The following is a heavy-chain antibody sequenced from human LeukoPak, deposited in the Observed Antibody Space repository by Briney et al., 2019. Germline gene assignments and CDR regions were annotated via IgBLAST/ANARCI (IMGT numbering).Heavy chain of an antibody. Sequence: ASVKVSCKASGYTFTSYGISWVRQAPGQGLEWMGWISAYNGNTNYAQKLQGRVTTTTDTSTSTAYMELRSLRSEDTAVYYCARDFGMSTVTTLFVDYYYMDVWGKGTTVTVSS. CDR2: ISAYNGNT. J-gene: IGHJ6*03. V-gene: IGHV1-18*01. CDR3: ARDFGMSTVTTLFVDYYYMDV. CDR1: GYTFTSYG. D-gene: IGHD4-11*01.